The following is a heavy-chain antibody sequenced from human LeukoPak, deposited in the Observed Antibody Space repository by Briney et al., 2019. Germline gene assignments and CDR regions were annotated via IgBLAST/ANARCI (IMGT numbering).Heavy chain of an antibody. Sequence: PGESVTLLCAASGFTLSTYVMMWFRPAPGKGVEWVSTLCVGAEYIFSADSVKGRFTISRDDSNNALYLQMHSLRAEDTALYYCASGPPFLKYFEYWGQGNLVTVSS. CDR2: LCVGAEYI. D-gene: IGHD3-3*01. J-gene: IGHJ4*02. CDR3: ASGPPFLKYFEY. CDR1: GFTLSTYV. V-gene: IGHV3-23*01.